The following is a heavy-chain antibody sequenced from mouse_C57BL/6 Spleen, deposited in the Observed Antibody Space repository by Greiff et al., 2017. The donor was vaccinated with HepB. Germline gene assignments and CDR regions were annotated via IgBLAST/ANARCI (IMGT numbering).Heavy chain of an antibody. Sequence: EVQLQQSGPELVKPGASVKISCKASGYTFTDYYMNWVKQSHGKSLEWIGDINPNNGGTSYNQKFKGKATLTVDKSSSTAYMELRSLTSEDSAVYYCARSPKLFFDYWGQGTTLTVSS. V-gene: IGHV1-26*01. J-gene: IGHJ2*01. CDR3: ARSPKLFFDY. CDR1: GYTFTDYY. CDR2: INPNNGGT.